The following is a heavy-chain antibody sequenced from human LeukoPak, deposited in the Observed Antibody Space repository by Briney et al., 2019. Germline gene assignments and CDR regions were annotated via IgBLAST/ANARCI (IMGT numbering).Heavy chain of an antibody. CDR2: IYYSGST. Sequence: PSETLSLTCTVSGGSISSFYWSWIRQSPGKGLEWIGYIYYSGSTNYNPSLKSRVTISVDTSKNQFSLKLSSVTAADTAVYYCARGLLYYDYVWGSYRPNYFDYWGQGTLVTASS. CDR1: GGSISSFY. CDR3: ARGLLYYDYVWGSYRPNYFDY. D-gene: IGHD3-16*02. J-gene: IGHJ4*02. V-gene: IGHV4-59*01.